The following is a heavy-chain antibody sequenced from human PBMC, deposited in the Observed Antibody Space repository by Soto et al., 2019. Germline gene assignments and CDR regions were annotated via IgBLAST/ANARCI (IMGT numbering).Heavy chain of an antibody. CDR1: GGTFSSYA. J-gene: IGHJ6*02. V-gene: IGHV1-69*01. CDR3: ATCRPLDILTGYPPDSYYGMDV. CDR2: IIPICGTA. D-gene: IGHD3-9*01. Sequence: QVQLVQSGAEVKKPGSSVKVSCKASGGTFSSYAISWVRQAPGQGLEWMGGIIPICGTANYAQKFQGRVMITADESTITAYMELSSLRSEDTAVYYCATCRPLDILTGYPPDSYYGMDVWGQGTPVTVSS.